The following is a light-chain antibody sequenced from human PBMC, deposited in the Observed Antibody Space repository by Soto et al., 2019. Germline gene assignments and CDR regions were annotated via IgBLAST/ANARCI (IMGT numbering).Light chain of an antibody. V-gene: IGKV3-20*01. J-gene: IGKJ1*01. CDR1: QSITINY. Sequence: EMVLTQSPGPLSLSPGERATLSCRASQSITINYLAWYQQKPGQGPRLLMYGASSRATGISDRFSGSGSGTDFPLTISRLEPEDVVLYYCQKSDNSPRTCGQGTKVEIK. CDR2: GAS. CDR3: QKSDNSPRT.